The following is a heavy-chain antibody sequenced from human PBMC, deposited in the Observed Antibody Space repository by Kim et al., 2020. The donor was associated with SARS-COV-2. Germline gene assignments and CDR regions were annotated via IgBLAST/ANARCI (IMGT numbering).Heavy chain of an antibody. V-gene: IGHV3-30-3*01. J-gene: IGHJ4*02. CDR1: GFTFSSYA. CDR2: ISYDGSNK. Sequence: GGSLRLSCAASGFTFSSYAMHWVRQAPGKGLEWVAVISYDGSNKYYADSVKGRFTISRDNSKNTLYLQMNSLRAEDTAVYYCARDEDLDYWGQGTLVTVS. CDR3: ARDEDLDY.